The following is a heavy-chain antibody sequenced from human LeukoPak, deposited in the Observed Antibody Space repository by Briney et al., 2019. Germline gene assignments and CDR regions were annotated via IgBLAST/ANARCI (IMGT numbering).Heavy chain of an antibody. V-gene: IGHV4-61*02. CDR1: GGSISSGSYY. Sequence: SQTLSLTCTVSGGSISSGSYYWSWIRQPAGKGLEWIGRIHTSGSTNYNPSLKSRVTISVDTSKNQFSLKLSSVTAADTAVYYCARDYGSGSYYPYNWFDPWGQGTLVTVSS. CDR3: ARDYGSGSYYPYNWFDP. D-gene: IGHD3-10*01. CDR2: IHTSGST. J-gene: IGHJ5*02.